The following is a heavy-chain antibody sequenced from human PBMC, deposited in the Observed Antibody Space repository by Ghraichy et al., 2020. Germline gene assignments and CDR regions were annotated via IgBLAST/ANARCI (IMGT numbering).Heavy chain of an antibody. V-gene: IGHV3-11*06. CDR2: ISSSSSYT. J-gene: IGHJ6*02. D-gene: IGHD2-15*01. CDR1: GFTFSDYY. Sequence: GGSLRLSCAASGFTFSDYYMSWIRQAPGKGLEWVSYISSSSSYTNYADSVKGRFTISRDNAKNSLYLQMNSLRAEDTAVYYCARDPVAATNLYYYYYGMDVWGQGTTVTVSS. CDR3: ARDPVAATNLYYYYYGMDV.